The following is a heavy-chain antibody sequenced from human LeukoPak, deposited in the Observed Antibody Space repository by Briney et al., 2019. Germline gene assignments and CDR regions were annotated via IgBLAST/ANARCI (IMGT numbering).Heavy chain of an antibody. CDR2: ISSSGITI. CDR3: ARRHYYGSGSPSFDY. D-gene: IGHD3-10*01. CDR1: GFTFSDYY. J-gene: IGHJ4*02. V-gene: IGHV3-11*04. Sequence: PGGSLRLSCAASGFTFSDYYMSWIRQAPGKGLEWVSYISSSGITIYYADSVKGRFTISRDNAKNSLYLQMNSLRAEDTAVYYCARRHYYGSGSPSFDYWGQGTLVTVSS.